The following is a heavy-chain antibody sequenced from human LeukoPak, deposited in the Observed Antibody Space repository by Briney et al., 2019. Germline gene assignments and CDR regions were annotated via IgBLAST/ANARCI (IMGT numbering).Heavy chain of an antibody. CDR3: ARAGHCSSTSCYGHFDY. J-gene: IGHJ4*02. CDR1: GFTFSSYW. D-gene: IGHD2-2*01. Sequence: GSLRLSCAASGFTFSSYWMSWVRQPPGKGLEWIGSIYYSGSTYYNPSLKSRVTISVDTSKNQFSLKLSSVTAADTAVYYCARAGHCSSTSCYGHFDYWGQGTLVTVSS. CDR2: IYYSGST. V-gene: IGHV4-39*07.